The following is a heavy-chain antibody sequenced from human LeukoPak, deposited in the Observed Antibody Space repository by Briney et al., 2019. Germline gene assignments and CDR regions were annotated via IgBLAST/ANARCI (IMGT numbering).Heavy chain of an antibody. CDR3: ARTLRDGSGWYRDDAFDI. CDR1: GFTFDDYV. V-gene: IGHV3-9*01. CDR2: ISWNSGSI. D-gene: IGHD6-19*01. J-gene: IGHJ3*02. Sequence: PGRSLRLSCAASGFTFDDYVMHWVRQAPGKGLEWVSGISWNSGSIGYADSVKGRFTISRDNAKNSLYLQMNSLRAEDTALYYCARTLRDGSGWYRDDAFDIWGQGTMVTVSS.